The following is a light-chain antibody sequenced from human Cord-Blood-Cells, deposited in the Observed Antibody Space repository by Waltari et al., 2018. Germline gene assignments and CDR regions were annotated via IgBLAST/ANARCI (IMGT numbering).Light chain of an antibody. CDR1: QSVSSN. Sequence: EIVMTQSPATLSVSPGERAILACRASQSVSSNLAWYQQKPGQAPRLHIYGASTRATGIPARFSGSGSGTEFTLTISSLQSEDFAVYYCQQYNNWPGTFGQGTKVEIK. CDR3: QQYNNWPGT. CDR2: GAS. V-gene: IGKV3-15*01. J-gene: IGKJ1*01.